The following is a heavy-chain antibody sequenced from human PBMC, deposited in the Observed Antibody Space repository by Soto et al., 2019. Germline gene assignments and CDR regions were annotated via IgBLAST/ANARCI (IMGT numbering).Heavy chain of an antibody. J-gene: IGHJ5*02. CDR3: TRGLGYCSGGSCYERMYNWFDP. CDR2: IRSKAYGGTT. V-gene: IGHV3-49*03. CDR1: GFTFGDYA. D-gene: IGHD2-15*01. Sequence: GGSLRLSCTASGFTFGDYAMSWFRQAPGKGLEWVGFIRSKAYGGTTEYAASVKGRFTISRDDSKSIAYLQMNSLKTEDTAVYYCTRGLGYCSGGSCYERMYNWFDPWGQGTLVTVSS.